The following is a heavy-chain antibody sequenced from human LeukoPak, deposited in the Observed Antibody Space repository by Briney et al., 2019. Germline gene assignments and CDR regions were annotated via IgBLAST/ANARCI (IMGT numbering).Heavy chain of an antibody. J-gene: IGHJ3*02. CDR2: IIPIFGTA. Sequence: SVTVSCTASGGTFSSYAISWVRLAPGQGLEWMGAIIPIFGTANYAQKFQGRVTITADESTSTAYMELSSLRSEDTAVYYCASYCSSTSCESGAFDIWGQGTMVTVSS. CDR1: GGTFSSYA. CDR3: ASYCSSTSCESGAFDI. D-gene: IGHD2-2*01. V-gene: IGHV1-69*01.